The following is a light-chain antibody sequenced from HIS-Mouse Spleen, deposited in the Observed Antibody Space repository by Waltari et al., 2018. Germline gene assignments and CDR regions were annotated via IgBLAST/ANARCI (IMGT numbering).Light chain of an antibody. CDR3: QQLNSYPL. J-gene: IGKJ5*01. V-gene: IGKV1-9*01. CDR2: AAS. Sequence: DIQLTQSPSFLSASVGDRVTITCRASQGISSYLAWYQQKPGKAPKFLIYAASTLQSGVPSRFSGSGSGTEFTLTISSLQPEDFATYYCQQLNSYPLFGQGTRLEIK. CDR1: QGISSY.